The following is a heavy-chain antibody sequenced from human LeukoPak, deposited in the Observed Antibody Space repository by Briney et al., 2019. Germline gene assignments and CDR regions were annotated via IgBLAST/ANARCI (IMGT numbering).Heavy chain of an antibody. D-gene: IGHD2-2*01. J-gene: IGHJ4*02. CDR2: IYYSGST. Sequence: KTSETLSLTCTVSGGSISSSSYYWGWIRQPPGKGLEWIGSIYYSGSTYYNPSLKSRVTISADTSKNQFSLKLSSVTAADTAVYYCATRLGYCSSTSCVEDWGQGTLVTVSS. CDR1: GGSISSSSYY. V-gene: IGHV4-39*01. CDR3: ATRLGYCSSTSCVED.